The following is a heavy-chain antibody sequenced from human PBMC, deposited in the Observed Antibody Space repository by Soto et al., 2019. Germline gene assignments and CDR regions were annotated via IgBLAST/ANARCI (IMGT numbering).Heavy chain of an antibody. J-gene: IGHJ4*02. V-gene: IGHV4-31*03. Sequence: QVQLQESGPGLVKPSQTLSLTCTVSGGSISSGGYYWSWIRQHPGKGLEWIGYIYYSRSTYYNPSLKSRVTIAVDTSKNQFSLKLSSVTAADTAVYYCARWVGATSFDYWGQGTLGTVSS. D-gene: IGHD1-26*01. CDR1: GGSISSGGYY. CDR2: IYYSRST. CDR3: ARWVGATSFDY.